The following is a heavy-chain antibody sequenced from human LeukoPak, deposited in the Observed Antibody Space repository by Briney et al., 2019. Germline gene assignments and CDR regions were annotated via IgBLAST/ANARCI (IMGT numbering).Heavy chain of an antibody. D-gene: IGHD3-10*01. Sequence: GGSLRLSCSASGFTFTTYSMHWVRQAPGKGLELVSTINIKGDNTYYADLVKGRFTISRDNSRKTLFLQMSSLRAEDTAVYYCVKDLRGGGYYTSFDYWGQGTLVTVSS. CDR2: INIKGDNT. CDR3: VKDLRGGGYYTSFDY. J-gene: IGHJ4*02. CDR1: GFTFTTYS. V-gene: IGHV3-64D*09.